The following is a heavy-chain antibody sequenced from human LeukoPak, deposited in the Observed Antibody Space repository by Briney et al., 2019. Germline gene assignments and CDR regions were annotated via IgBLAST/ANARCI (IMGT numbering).Heavy chain of an antibody. D-gene: IGHD1-26*01. J-gene: IGHJ4*02. CDR2: ISTHDSDT. CDR3: AKHLYHSGSYGY. CDR1: GSIFANYL. Sequence: GASLEISCQCSGSIFANYLIGGVRQLPGKVLWWMGIISTHDSDTRYSPSFQGQVTISADKTINTAYLKWSSLKASDTAMYYCAKHLYHSGSYGYWGQGTRVTVSA. V-gene: IGHV5-51*01.